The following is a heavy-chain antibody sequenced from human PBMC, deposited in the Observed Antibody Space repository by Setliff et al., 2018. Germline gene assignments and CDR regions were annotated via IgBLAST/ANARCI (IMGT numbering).Heavy chain of an antibody. CDR1: GGSISSHY. Sequence: PSETLSLTCTVSGGSISSHYWSWIRQPPGKGLEWIGYIYYSGSTNYSPSLKSRLTISVDTSKNHFSLKLNSVTAADTAVYYCARGDSFYYFMDVWGKGTTVTVSS. CDR2: IYYSGST. V-gene: IGHV4-59*11. J-gene: IGHJ6*03. CDR3: ARGDSFYYFMDV.